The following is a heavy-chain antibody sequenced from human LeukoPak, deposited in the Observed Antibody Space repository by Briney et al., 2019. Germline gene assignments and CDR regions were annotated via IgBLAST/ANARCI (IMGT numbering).Heavy chain of an antibody. CDR2: ISGSGGST. V-gene: IGHV3-23*01. J-gene: IGHJ4*02. D-gene: IGHD3-3*02. CDR3: SITHIFGVVTYFDY. CDR1: GFTFSSYA. Sequence: GGSLRLSCAASGFTFSSYAMSWVRQAPGKGLEWVSAISGSGGSTYYADSVKGRFTISRDNSKNTLYLQMNSLRAEDTAVYYCSITHIFGVVTYFDYWGQGTLVTVSS.